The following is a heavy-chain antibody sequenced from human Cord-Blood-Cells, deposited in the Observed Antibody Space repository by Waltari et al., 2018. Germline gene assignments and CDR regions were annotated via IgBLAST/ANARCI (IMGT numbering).Heavy chain of an antibody. CDR1: GFTFSSYA. CDR3: ARQIGSSHDY. Sequence: QVQLVESGGGVVQPGRSLRLSCAASGFTFSSYAMHWVGQAPGKGLGWVAVISYDGSNKYYADSVKGRVTNSRDNSKNTLYLQMNSLRAEDTAVYYCARQIGSSHDYWGQGTLVTVSS. J-gene: IGHJ4*02. CDR2: ISYDGSNK. V-gene: IGHV3-30*04. D-gene: IGHD6-13*01.